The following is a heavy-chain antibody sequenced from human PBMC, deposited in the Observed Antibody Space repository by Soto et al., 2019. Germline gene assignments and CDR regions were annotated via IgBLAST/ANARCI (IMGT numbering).Heavy chain of an antibody. D-gene: IGHD3-22*01. J-gene: IGHJ4*02. CDR3: ARDLGYYASDGYFDY. Sequence: GGSLRLSCAGSGFSFSDYYMSWIRQAPGKGLEWVSYISSSGDIIYYADSVKGRFTISRDNAKNSLYLQMNSLRAEDTAVYYCARDLGYYASDGYFDYWGQGTVVTVSS. CDR2: ISSSGDII. V-gene: IGHV3-11*01. CDR1: GFSFSDYY.